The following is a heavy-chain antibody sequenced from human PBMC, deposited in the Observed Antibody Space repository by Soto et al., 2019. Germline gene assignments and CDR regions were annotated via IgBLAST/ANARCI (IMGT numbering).Heavy chain of an antibody. D-gene: IGHD2-15*01. CDR3: AKETYSGPLDY. J-gene: IGHJ4*02. V-gene: IGHV3-30*18. CDR2: ISYDGSNK. Sequence: QVQLVESGGGMVQPGRSLRLSCAASGFTFSSYGMHWVRQAPGKGLEWVALISYDGSNKYYADSVKGRFTISRDNSKNTLYLQMTSLRAEDTAVYYCAKETYSGPLDYWGQGTLVTVSS. CDR1: GFTFSSYG.